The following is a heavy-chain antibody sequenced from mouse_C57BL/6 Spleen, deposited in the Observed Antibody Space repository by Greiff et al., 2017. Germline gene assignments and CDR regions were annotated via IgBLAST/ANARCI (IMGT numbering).Heavy chain of an antibody. CDR3: ARDKGRGYFDV. CDR2: ISYDGSN. CDR1: GYSITSGYY. J-gene: IGHJ1*03. V-gene: IGHV3-6*01. Sequence: EVKLMESGPGLVKPSQSLSLTCSVTGYSITSGYYWNWIRQFPGNKLEWMGYISYDGSNNYNPSLKNRISITRDTSKNQFFLKLNSVTTEDTATYYCARDKGRGYFDVWGTGTTVTVSS. D-gene: IGHD1-1*01.